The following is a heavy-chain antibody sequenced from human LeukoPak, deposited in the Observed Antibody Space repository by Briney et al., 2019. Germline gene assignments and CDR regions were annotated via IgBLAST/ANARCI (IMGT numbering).Heavy chain of an antibody. Sequence: SETLSLTCTVSGYSISSGYDWGWIRQPPGKGLEGIGSIYHSGSTYYNTSLKSRVTISVDTSKNQFSLKLSSLAAAHPAVYYCARDYDTLTGDDAFDISGQRTMVTVSS. V-gene: IGHV4-38-2*02. CDR1: GYSISSGYD. D-gene: IGHD3-9*01. CDR3: ARDYDTLTGDDAFDI. J-gene: IGHJ3*02. CDR2: IYHSGST.